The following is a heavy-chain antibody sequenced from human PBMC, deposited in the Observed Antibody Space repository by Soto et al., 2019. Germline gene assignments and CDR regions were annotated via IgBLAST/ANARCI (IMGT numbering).Heavy chain of an antibody. J-gene: IGHJ4*02. V-gene: IGHV1-69*13. CDR2: IIPFFGTA. CDR1: GGTFSTFG. Sequence: SVKVSCKASGGTFSTFGISWVRQAPGQGLEWMGGIIPFFGTARYSQKFEDRITITADESTNTVYMDLRSLTSEDTAIYYCAKSAPMDAGGKYYYDFWCQGALVTVSS. D-gene: IGHD2-15*01. CDR3: AKSAPMDAGGKYYYDF.